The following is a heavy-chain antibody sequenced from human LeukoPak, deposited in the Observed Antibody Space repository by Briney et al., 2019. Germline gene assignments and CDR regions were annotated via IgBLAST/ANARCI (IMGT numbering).Heavy chain of an antibody. J-gene: IGHJ3*02. CDR2: IYSGGST. V-gene: IGHV3-66*02. CDR3: ARDATFLGYCSSTSCSQIDAFDI. D-gene: IGHD2-2*01. CDR1: GFTVSSNY. Sequence: PGRSLRLSCAASGFTVSSNYMSWVRQAPGKGLEWVSVIYSGGSTYYADSVKGRFTISRDNSKNTLFLQMNSLRAEDTAVYYCARDATFLGYCSSTSCSQIDAFDIWGQGTMVTVSS.